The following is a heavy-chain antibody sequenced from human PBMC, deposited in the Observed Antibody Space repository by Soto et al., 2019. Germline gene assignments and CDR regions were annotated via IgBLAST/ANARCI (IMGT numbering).Heavy chain of an antibody. Sequence: QVQLVQSGAEVKKPGSSVKVSCKASGGTFSSYTISWVRQAPGQGLEWMGRIIPILGIANYAQKFQGRVTITADKSTSTAYMELSSLRSEDTAVYYCARDGPSLTMVRGVTYFDYWGQGTLVTVS. J-gene: IGHJ4*02. CDR1: GGTFSSYT. D-gene: IGHD3-10*01. V-gene: IGHV1-69*08. CDR2: IIPILGIA. CDR3: ARDGPSLTMVRGVTYFDY.